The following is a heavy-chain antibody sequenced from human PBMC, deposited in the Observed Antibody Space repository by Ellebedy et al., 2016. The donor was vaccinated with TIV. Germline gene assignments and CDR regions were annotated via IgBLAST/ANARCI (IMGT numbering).Heavy chain of an antibody. CDR3: AKTQLLTFDAFNL. CDR2: IKQDGSEK. Sequence: GESLKISCAASGFSINTYWMSWVRQAPGKGLQWVANIKQDGSEKYYVDSVEGRFTISRANAKNSLYLHMNSLRADDTAVYYCAKTQLLTFDAFNLWGQGTMVTVSS. V-gene: IGHV3-7*03. D-gene: IGHD1-1*01. CDR1: GFSINTYW. J-gene: IGHJ3*01.